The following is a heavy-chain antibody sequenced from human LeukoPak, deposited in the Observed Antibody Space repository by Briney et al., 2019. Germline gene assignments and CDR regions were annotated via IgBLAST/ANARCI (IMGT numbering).Heavy chain of an antibody. J-gene: IGHJ4*02. Sequence: SETLSLTCAVYGGSFSGYYWSWIRQPPGKGLEWIGEINHSGSTNYNPSLKSRVTISVDTSKNQFSLKLSSVTAADTAVYYCARSPSEGLDYWGQGTLVTVSS. V-gene: IGHV4-34*01. CDR2: INHSGST. CDR3: ARSPSEGLDY. CDR1: GGSFSGYY.